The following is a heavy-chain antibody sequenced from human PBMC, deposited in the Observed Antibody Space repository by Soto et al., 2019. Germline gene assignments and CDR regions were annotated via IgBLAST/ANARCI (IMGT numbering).Heavy chain of an antibody. V-gene: IGHV4-30-4*01. Sequence: VQLQGSGPGLVKPSQTLSLTCTVSGASVNTGDYYWSYIRQSPGKGLEWLGYIFYSGDTYYNPSLKSRATISLNTSRNQISLTLTSVTDADTAVYFCVGTGTTDDFWGQGTPVTVSS. CDR1: GASVNTGDYY. J-gene: IGHJ1*01. CDR3: VGTGTTDDF. D-gene: IGHD1-7*01. CDR2: IFYSGDT.